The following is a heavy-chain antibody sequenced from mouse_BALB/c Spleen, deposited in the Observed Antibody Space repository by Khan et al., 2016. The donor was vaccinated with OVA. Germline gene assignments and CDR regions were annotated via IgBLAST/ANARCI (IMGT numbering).Heavy chain of an antibody. J-gene: IGHJ2*01. Sequence: VQLQESGAELAKPGASVKMSCKASGYTFTSYWVHWVKQRPGQGLEWIGYINPRSNYTEYNQNFKDKATLTADKSSSTAYMQLSSLTSEDSAVYYCARDRIDYWGQGTTLTVSS. CDR2: INPRSNYT. V-gene: IGHV1-7*01. CDR1: GYTFTSYW. CDR3: ARDRIDY.